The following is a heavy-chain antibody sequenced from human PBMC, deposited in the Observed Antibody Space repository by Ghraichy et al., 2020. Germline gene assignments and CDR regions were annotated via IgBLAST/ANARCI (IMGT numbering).Heavy chain of an antibody. CDR1: GYPFTAYY. D-gene: IGHD2-2*01. CDR3: AREDCTSTSCFYLGPYQRNWFDP. Sequence: ASVKVSCKASGYPFTAYYIHWVRQAPGQGLEWMGRINPHSGGTNYAQNFQGRVTMTRDTSVSTAYMELSRLTSDDTAVYYCAREDCTSTSCFYLGPYQRNWFDPWGQGTLFTVSS. J-gene: IGHJ5*02. CDR2: INPHSGGT. V-gene: IGHV1-2*06.